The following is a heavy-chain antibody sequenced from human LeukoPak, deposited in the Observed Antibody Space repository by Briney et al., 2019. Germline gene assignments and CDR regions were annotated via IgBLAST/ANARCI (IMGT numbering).Heavy chain of an antibody. CDR3: ARGTDPYCGGDCDRDY. D-gene: IGHD2-21*02. Sequence: GGSLRLSCAASGFTLSSYSMNWVRQAPGKGLEWVSSISSSSSYIYYADSVKGRFTISRDNAKNSLYLQMNSLRAEDTAVYYCARGTDPYCGGDCDRDYWGQGTLVTVSS. V-gene: IGHV3-21*01. J-gene: IGHJ4*02. CDR2: ISSSSSYI. CDR1: GFTLSSYS.